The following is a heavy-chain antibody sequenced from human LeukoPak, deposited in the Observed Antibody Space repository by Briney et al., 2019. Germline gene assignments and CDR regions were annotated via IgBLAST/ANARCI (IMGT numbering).Heavy chain of an antibody. CDR2: GHYTGNS. CDR1: GGSISSGRYY. J-gene: IGHJ4*02. D-gene: IGHD3-22*01. Sequence: PSETLSLTCTVSGGSISSGRYYWSWIRQPPGKGLEWIGFGHYTGNSNYNPSLKSRVTTSVDTSKKQFSLKLISVTAADTAVYYCARHDNSGYYSLHYWGQGALVTVSS. CDR3: ARHDNSGYYSLHY. V-gene: IGHV4-61*01.